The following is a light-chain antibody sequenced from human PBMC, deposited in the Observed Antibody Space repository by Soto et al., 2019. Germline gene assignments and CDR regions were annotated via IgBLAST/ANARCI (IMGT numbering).Light chain of an antibody. Sequence: QSALAQPASVSGSPGQSITISCTGTSSDVGGYNYVCWYKQHPGKAPQLMIYEVTNRPSAVSDRFSGSKSGNTASLTISGLQAEDGADYYCSSYTSSSTLYVFGTGTKVTVL. CDR1: SSDVGGYNY. CDR3: SSYTSSSTLYV. J-gene: IGLJ1*01. CDR2: EVT. V-gene: IGLV2-14*01.